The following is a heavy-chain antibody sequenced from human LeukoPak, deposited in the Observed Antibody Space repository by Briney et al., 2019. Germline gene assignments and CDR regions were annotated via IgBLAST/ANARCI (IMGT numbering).Heavy chain of an antibody. D-gene: IGHD3-22*01. Sequence: GGSLRLSCAASGFTFSSYWMSWVRQAPGKGLEWVANIKQDGSEKYYVDSVKGRFTISGDNAKNSLYLQMNSLRAEDTAVYYCATTSGTYYYDSSGYYASVQGLFDYWGQGTLVTVSS. CDR3: ATTSGTYYYDSSGYYASVQGLFDY. J-gene: IGHJ4*02. CDR2: IKQDGSEK. V-gene: IGHV3-7*01. CDR1: GFTFSSYW.